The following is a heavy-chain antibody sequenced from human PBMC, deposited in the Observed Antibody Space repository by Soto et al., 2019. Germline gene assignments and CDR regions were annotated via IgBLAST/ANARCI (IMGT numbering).Heavy chain of an antibody. CDR2: IKQDGSEK. CDR1: GFTFSSYW. CDR3: ARDWGGYNYAGSYFDY. V-gene: IGHV3-7*01. D-gene: IGHD5-12*01. J-gene: IGHJ4*02. Sequence: EVQLVESGGGLVQPGGSLRLSCAASGFTFSSYWMSWVRQAPGKGLEWVANIKQDGSEKYYVDSVKGRFTISRDNAKNSLYLQMNSLRAEDTAVYYCARDWGGYNYAGSYFDYWGQGTLVTVSS.